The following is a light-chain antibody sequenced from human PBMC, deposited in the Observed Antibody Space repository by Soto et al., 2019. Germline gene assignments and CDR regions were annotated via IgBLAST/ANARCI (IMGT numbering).Light chain of an antibody. CDR1: QSVGGSS. CDR2: DTS. CDR3: QQYQNSPRT. J-gene: IGKJ1*01. V-gene: IGKV3-20*01. Sequence: ETVLTQSPGTLSLTPGERATVSCRASQSVGGSSLAWYQQRPGQAPRLLIYDTSKRATGIPDRFSGSGSGTDFTLTISRLEPEDFAVYYCQQYQNSPRTFGQGTKVEIK.